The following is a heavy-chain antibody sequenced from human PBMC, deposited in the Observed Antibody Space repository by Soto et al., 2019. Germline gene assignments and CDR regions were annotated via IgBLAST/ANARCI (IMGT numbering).Heavy chain of an antibody. J-gene: IGHJ6*02. CDR3: ARGIQYRYGMDV. D-gene: IGHD4-4*01. CDR2: INGDGSNA. Sequence: EVQVVESGGTLVQPEGSLRLSCAAAGFTFTNYWMHWVRQAPGKGLVWVSRINGDGSNAFYADSVKGRFTISRDNAKNPVYLHMNSLGAEDTAIYYWARGIQYRYGMDVWGQGTTVTVSS. V-gene: IGHV3-74*01. CDR1: GFTFTNYW.